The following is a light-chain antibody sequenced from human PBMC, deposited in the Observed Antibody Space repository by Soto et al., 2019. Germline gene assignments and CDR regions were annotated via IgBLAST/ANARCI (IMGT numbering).Light chain of an antibody. CDR3: QSYDSSLSAYV. Sequence: QPVLTQPPSVSGAPGQRVTISCTGSSSNIGADYDVHWYQHLPGTAPKLLIYRNSNRPSGVPDRFSGSKSGTSASLAITGLQAEDEADYYCQSYDSSLSAYVFGTGTKVTVL. V-gene: IGLV1-40*01. CDR2: RNS. CDR1: SSNIGADYD. J-gene: IGLJ1*01.